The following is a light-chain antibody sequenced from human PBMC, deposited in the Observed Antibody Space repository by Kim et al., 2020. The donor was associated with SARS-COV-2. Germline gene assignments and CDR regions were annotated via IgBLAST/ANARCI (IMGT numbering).Light chain of an antibody. CDR2: DAS. CDR3: QQYDNLPPLLT. CDR1: QDISNY. V-gene: IGKV1-33*01. Sequence: VGDRVTITCQASQDISNYLNWYQQKPGKAPKLLIYDASKLETGVPSRFSGSGSGTDFTFTISSLQPEDIATYYCQQYDNLPPLLTFGGGTKVDIK. J-gene: IGKJ4*01.